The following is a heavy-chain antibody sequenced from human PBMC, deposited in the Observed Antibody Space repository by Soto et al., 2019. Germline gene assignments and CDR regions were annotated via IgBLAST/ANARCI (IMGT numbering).Heavy chain of an antibody. CDR2: ISGKTGAT. CDR1: GYSFHDYC. D-gene: IGHD3-3*01. V-gene: IGHV1-18*01. J-gene: IGHJ4*02. CDR3: ARAKRITGDFDY. Sequence: ASVKVSCKTSGYSFHDYCVTWVRQAPVQGLEWMGWISGKTGATNYAQDLQGRVTMAIDTSTKTVYLEMRSLKSDGTAGYYCARAKRITGDFDYWGQGTLVTVSS.